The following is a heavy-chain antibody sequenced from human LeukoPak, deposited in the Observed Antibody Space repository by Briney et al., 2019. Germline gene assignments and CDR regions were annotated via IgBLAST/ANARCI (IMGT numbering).Heavy chain of an antibody. D-gene: IGHD6-19*01. Sequence: GGSLRLSCAASGFTFSSYAMSWVRQAPGKGQEWVSAISGSGGSTYYADSVKGRFTISRDNSKNTLYLQMNSLRAEDTAVYYCAKVHSSNNWFDPWGQGTLVTVSS. CDR2: ISGSGGST. J-gene: IGHJ5*02. CDR1: GFTFSSYA. CDR3: AKVHSSNNWFDP. V-gene: IGHV3-23*01.